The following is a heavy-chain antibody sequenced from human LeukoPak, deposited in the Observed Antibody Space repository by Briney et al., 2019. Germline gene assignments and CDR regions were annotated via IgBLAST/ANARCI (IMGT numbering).Heavy chain of an antibody. CDR1: GYTFTVYY. Sequence: GASVKVSCKASGYTFTVYYMHWVRQAPGQGLEWMGWINPNSGGTNYAQKFQGRVTMTRDTSISTAYMELSRLRSDDTAVYYCARYLYYYGSGSYSWFDPWGQGTLVTVSS. V-gene: IGHV1-2*02. CDR3: ARYLYYYGSGSYSWFDP. CDR2: INPNSGGT. J-gene: IGHJ5*02. D-gene: IGHD3-10*01.